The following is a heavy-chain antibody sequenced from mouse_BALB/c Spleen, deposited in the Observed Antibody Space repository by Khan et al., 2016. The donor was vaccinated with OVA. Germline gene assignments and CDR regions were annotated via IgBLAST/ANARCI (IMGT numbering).Heavy chain of an antibody. J-gene: IGHJ3*01. CDR1: GFNIKDYY. CDR2: IDPENGET. V-gene: IGHV14-1*02. Sequence: VRLQQSGAELVRPGALVKLSCKASGFNIKDYYLHWVKQRPEQGLEWIGWIDPENGETVYDPKFQDKASITADTSSNTAYLQFSSLTSEDTYVAYCARSGYFAWFAYWGQGTLVTVSA. CDR3: ARSGYFAWFAY.